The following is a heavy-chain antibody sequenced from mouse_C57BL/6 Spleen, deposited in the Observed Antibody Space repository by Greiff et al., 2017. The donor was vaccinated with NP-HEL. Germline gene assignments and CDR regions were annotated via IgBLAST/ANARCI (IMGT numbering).Heavy chain of an antibody. CDR2: IYPGDGDT. J-gene: IGHJ2*01. CDR1: GYAFSSSW. V-gene: IGHV1-82*01. D-gene: IGHD1-1*01. Sequence: VKLMESGPELVKPGASVKISCKASGYAFSSSWMNWVKQRPGKGLEWIGRIYPGDGDTNYNGKFKGKATLTADKSSSTAYMQLSSLTSEDSAVYFCARITTVVATDDYWGQGTTLTVSS. CDR3: ARITTVVATDDY.